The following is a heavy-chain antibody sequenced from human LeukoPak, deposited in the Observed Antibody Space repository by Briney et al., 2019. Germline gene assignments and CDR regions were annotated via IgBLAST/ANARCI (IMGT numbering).Heavy chain of an antibody. D-gene: IGHD3-10*01. CDR3: ARDRSYYGSGSYSYYFDY. Sequence: GGALRLSCAASGFTFSSYSMNWVRQAPGKGLEWVSYISSSSTIYYADSVKGRFTISRDNAKNSLYLQMNSLRDEDTAVYYCARDRSYYGSGSYSYYFDYWGQGTLVTVSS. J-gene: IGHJ4*02. CDR1: GFTFSSYS. CDR2: ISSSSTI. V-gene: IGHV3-48*02.